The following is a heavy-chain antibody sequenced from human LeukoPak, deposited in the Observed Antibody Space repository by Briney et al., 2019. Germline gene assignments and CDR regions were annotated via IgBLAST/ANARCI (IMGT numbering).Heavy chain of an antibody. V-gene: IGHV3-53*04. CDR1: GFTVSSNY. J-gene: IGHJ4*02. Sequence: GGSLRLSCAASGFTVSSNYMSWVRQAPGKGLEWVSVIYSGGSTYYADSVKGRFTISRHNSKNTLYLQMNSLRAEDTAVYYCARNGGGVTLYYLDYWGQGTLVTVSS. D-gene: IGHD3-16*01. CDR2: IYSGGST. CDR3: ARNGGGVTLYYLDY.